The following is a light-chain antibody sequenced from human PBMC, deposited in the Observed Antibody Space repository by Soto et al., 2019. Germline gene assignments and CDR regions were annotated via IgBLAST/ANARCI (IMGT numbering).Light chain of an antibody. Sequence: IVLTQSPGTLSLSPGGRATLSCRARQSVSTSYLAWYQQKPGQAPRLLIYGASSRATGIPDRFSGSGSGTDFTLTINRLEPEDFAVYYCQQYGSSSWTFGQGTKV. CDR1: QSVSTSY. J-gene: IGKJ1*01. V-gene: IGKV3-20*01. CDR3: QQYGSSSWT. CDR2: GAS.